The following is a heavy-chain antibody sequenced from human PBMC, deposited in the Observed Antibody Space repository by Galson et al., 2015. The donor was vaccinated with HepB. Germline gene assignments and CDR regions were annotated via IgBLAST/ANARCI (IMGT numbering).Heavy chain of an antibody. CDR2: IYHSGST. D-gene: IGHD2-2*01. Sequence: ETLSLTCAVSGGSISSSNWWSWVRQPPGKGLEWIGEIYHSGSTNYNPSLKSRVTISVDKSKNQFSLKLSSVTAADTAVYYCARGSYYCSSTSCLFDYWGQGTLVTVSS. CDR1: GGSISSSNW. V-gene: IGHV4-4*02. CDR3: ARGSYYCSSTSCLFDY. J-gene: IGHJ4*02.